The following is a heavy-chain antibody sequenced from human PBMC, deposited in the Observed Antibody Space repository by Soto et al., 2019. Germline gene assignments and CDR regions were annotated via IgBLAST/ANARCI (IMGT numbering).Heavy chain of an antibody. CDR1: GFTFSNAW. V-gene: IGHV3-15*01. D-gene: IGHD3-22*01. CDR2: IKSKTDGGTT. CDR3: TTDSHYDSSGYDRNQMMLYYYYGMDV. J-gene: IGHJ6*02. Sequence: EVQLVESGGGLVKPGGSLRLSCAASGFTFSNAWMSWVRQAPGKGLEWVGRIKSKTDGGTTDYAAPVKGRFTISRDDSKNTLYLQMNSLKTEDTAVYYCTTDSHYDSSGYDRNQMMLYYYYGMDVWGQGTTVTVSS.